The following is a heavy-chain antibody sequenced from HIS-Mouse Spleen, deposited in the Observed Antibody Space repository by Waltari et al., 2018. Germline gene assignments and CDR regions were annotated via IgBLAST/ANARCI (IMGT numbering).Heavy chain of an antibody. CDR2: INPNSGGT. CDR3: ARDLGASGSYFDY. Sequence: QVQLVQSGAEVKKPGASVKVSCKASGYTFTGYYLHWVRLAPGQGLEWMGWINPNSGGTNYAQKFQGRVTMTRDTSISTAYMELSRLRSDDTAVYYCARDLGASGSYFDYWGQGTLVTVSS. CDR1: GYTFTGYY. J-gene: IGHJ4*02. D-gene: IGHD1-26*01. V-gene: IGHV1-2*02.